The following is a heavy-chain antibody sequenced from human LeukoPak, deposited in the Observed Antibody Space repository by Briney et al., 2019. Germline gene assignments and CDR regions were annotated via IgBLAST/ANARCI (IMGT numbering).Heavy chain of an antibody. CDR3: ASLLRFLEWLSKDYGMDV. J-gene: IGHJ6*02. V-gene: IGHV3-30-3*01. Sequence: GGSLRLSCAASGFTFSSYAMHWVRQAPGKGLEWVAVISYDGSNKYYADSVKGRFTISRDNSKNTLCLQMNSLRAEDTAVYYCASLLRFLEWLSKDYGMDVWGQGTTVTVSS. CDR1: GFTFSSYA. D-gene: IGHD3-3*01. CDR2: ISYDGSNK.